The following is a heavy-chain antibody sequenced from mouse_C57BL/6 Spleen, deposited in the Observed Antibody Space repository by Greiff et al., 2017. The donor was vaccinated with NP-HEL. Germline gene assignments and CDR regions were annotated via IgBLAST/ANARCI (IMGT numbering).Heavy chain of an antibody. D-gene: IGHD1-1*01. V-gene: IGHV5-17*01. CDR1: GFTFSDYG. Sequence: EVHLVESGGGLVKPGGSLKLSCAASGFTFSDYGMHWVRQAQEKGLAWVAYISSGSSTIYYADTGKVRFTSSRDNAKNTLFLQMTSLRSEEAAMYYCARLGITTVVASMGYWGQGTSVTVSS. CDR2: ISSGSSTI. CDR3: ARLGITTVVASMGY. J-gene: IGHJ4*01.